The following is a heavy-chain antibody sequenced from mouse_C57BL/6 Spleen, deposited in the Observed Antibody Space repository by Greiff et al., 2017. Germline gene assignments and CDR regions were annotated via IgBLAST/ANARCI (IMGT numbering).Heavy chain of an antibody. D-gene: IGHD1-1*01. CDR2: IDPSDSYT. V-gene: IGHV1-50*01. Sequence: QVQLQQPGAELVKPGASVKLSCKASGYTFTSYWMQWVKQRPGQGLEWIGEIDPSDSYTNYNQKFKGKATLTVDTSSSTAYMQLSSLTSEDSAVYYCASLITRDYFDYWGQGTTLTVSS. J-gene: IGHJ2*01. CDR3: ASLITRDYFDY. CDR1: GYTFTSYW.